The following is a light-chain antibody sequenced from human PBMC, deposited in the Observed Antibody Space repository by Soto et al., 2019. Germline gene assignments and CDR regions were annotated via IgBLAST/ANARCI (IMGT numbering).Light chain of an antibody. Sequence: QSVLTQPPSVSGAPGQRVTISCTGTRSNIGAGYDVHWYQQIPGTAPKLLIYRNHDRPSGVPDRFSGSKSGTSDSLPITGLQAEDEADYYCQSYDTSVSGARVFGGGTKVTVL. CDR1: RSNIGAGYD. CDR3: QSYDTSVSGARV. CDR2: RNH. J-gene: IGLJ3*02. V-gene: IGLV1-40*01.